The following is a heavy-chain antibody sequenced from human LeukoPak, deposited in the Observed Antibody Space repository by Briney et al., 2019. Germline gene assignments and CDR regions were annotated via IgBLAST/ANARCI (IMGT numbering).Heavy chain of an antibody. Sequence: GGSLRLSCAASGITFSNYEMNWVRQAPGKGLEWVSYINPGGSNRFYAGSVRGRFAISRDNSKNMVYLQMNSLTAEDTAVYYCARDRIEGATSDFDYWGQGTLVTVSS. J-gene: IGHJ4*02. D-gene: IGHD2-21*01. CDR3: ARDRIEGATSDFDY. V-gene: IGHV3-48*03. CDR2: INPGGSNR. CDR1: GITFSNYE.